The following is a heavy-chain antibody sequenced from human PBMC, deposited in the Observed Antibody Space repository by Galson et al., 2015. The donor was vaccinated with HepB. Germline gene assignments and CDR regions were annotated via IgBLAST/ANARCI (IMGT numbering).Heavy chain of an antibody. J-gene: IGHJ6*03. D-gene: IGHD1-14*01. CDR3: ARRRAGYYYYYMDV. Sequence: SLRLSCAASGFTFSSYSMNWVRQAPGKGLEWVSSISSSSSYIYYADSVKGRFTISRDNSKNTLYLQMNSLRAEDTAVYYCARRRAGYYYYYMDVWGKGTTVTVSS. CDR2: ISSSSSYI. CDR1: GFTFSSYS. V-gene: IGHV3-21*04.